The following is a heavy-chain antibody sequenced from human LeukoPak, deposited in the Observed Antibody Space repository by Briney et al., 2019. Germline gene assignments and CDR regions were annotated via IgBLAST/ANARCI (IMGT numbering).Heavy chain of an antibody. CDR2: IYYSGST. V-gene: IGHV4-59*11. Sequence: NPSETLSLTCTVSGGSISSHYWSWIRQPPGKGLEWIGYIYYSGSTNYNPSLKSRVTISVDTSKNQFSLKLSSVTAADTAVYYCARDLGGGSYRYWGQGTLVTVSS. D-gene: IGHD1-26*01. CDR1: GGSISSHY. CDR3: ARDLGGGSYRY. J-gene: IGHJ4*02.